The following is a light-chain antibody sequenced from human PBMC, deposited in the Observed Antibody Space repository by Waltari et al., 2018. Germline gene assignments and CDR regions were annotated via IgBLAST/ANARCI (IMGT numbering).Light chain of an antibody. V-gene: IGKV3-11*01. CDR2: DSS. Sequence: SCRASQSVSTYLAWYQQRPGQPPRLLIYDSSSRATGIPARFSGSGSETDFTLTISSLEPEDFAVYYWQQRYKWPLTFGGGSKVEI. CDR1: QSVSTY. J-gene: IGKJ4*01. CDR3: QQRYKWPLT.